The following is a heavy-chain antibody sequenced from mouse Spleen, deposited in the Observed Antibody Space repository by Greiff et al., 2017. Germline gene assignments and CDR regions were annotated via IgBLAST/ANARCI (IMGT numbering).Heavy chain of an antibody. D-gene: IGHD2-2*01. Sequence: QVQLQQSGAELAKPGASVKLSCKASGYTFTSYWMHWVKQRPGQGLEWIGYINPSSGYTKYNQKFKDKATLTADKSSSTAYMQLSSLTYEDSAVYCCARGGDGYDWYFDVWGAGTTVTVSS. CDR3: ARGGDGYDWYFDV. CDR2: INPSSGYT. J-gene: IGHJ1*01. CDR1: GYTFTSYW. V-gene: IGHV1-7*01.